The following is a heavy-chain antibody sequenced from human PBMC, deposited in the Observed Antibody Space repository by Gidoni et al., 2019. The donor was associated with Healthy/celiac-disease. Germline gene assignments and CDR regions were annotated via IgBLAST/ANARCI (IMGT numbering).Heavy chain of an antibody. CDR2: INSDGSST. Sequence: EVQLVESGGGLVQPGGSLRLSCAASGFTFSSYWMHWVRQAPGKGLVWVSRINSDGSSTSYADSVKGRFTISRDNARNTLYLQMNSLRAEDTAVYYCAPLGVYGDYDYWGQGTLVTVSS. J-gene: IGHJ4*02. V-gene: IGHV3-74*01. CDR1: GFTFSSYW. D-gene: IGHD4-17*01. CDR3: APLGVYGDYDY.